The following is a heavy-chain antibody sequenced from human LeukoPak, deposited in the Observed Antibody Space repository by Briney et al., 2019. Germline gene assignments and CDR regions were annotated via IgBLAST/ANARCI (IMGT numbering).Heavy chain of an antibody. CDR3: ARALHYDFWSGYYAFDP. J-gene: IGHJ5*02. V-gene: IGHV1-46*01. D-gene: IGHD3-3*01. CDR2: INPSGGST. CDR1: GYTFTSYY. Sequence: ASVKVSCKASGYTFTSYYMHWVRQAPGQGLEWMGIINPSGGSTSYAQKFQGRVTMTRDMSTSTVYMELSSLRSEDTAVYYCARALHYDFWSGYYAFDPWGQGTLVTVSS.